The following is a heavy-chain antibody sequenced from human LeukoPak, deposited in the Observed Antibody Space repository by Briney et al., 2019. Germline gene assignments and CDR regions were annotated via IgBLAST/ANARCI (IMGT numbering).Heavy chain of an antibody. CDR1: GFTFSDYY. D-gene: IGHD3-3*01. CDR2: ISSSGSTI. V-gene: IGHV3-11*01. J-gene: IGHJ4*02. Sequence: PGGSLRLSCAASGFTFSDYYMSWIRQAPGKGLEWVSYISSSGSTIYYADSAKGRFTISRDNAKNSLYLQMNSLRAEDTAVYYCARDRGGTYDFWSGYYLDYFDYWGQGTLVTVSS. CDR3: ARDRGGTYDFWSGYYLDYFDY.